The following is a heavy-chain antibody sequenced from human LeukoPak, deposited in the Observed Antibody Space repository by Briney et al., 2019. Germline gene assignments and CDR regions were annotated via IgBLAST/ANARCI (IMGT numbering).Heavy chain of an antibody. CDR1: GGSNSSSRNY. Sequence: PSETLSLTCTVSGGSNSSSRNYWGRIRQPPGKGLEWIGSIYYSGSTYYNPSLKSRVTISVDTSKNQFSLKLSSVTAADTAVYYCASHSYYGSGSNGACGIWGQGTMVTVSS. CDR3: ASHSYYGSGSNGACGI. CDR2: IYYSGST. V-gene: IGHV4-39*01. J-gene: IGHJ3*02. D-gene: IGHD3-10*01.